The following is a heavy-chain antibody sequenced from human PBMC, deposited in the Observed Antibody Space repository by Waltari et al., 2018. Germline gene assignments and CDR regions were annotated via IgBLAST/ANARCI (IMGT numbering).Heavy chain of an antibody. D-gene: IGHD2-8*02. CDR3: ARDFCTGGVCYLDY. CDR2: IYYSGST. V-gene: IGHV4-59*11. CDR1: GGPISSHY. Sequence: QVQLQESGPGLVKPSETLSLTCTVSGGPISSHYWSWIRQPPGKGLEWIGYIYYSGSTNYNPSLKSRVTISVDTSKNQFSLKLSSVTAADTAVYYCARDFCTGGVCYLDYWGQGTLVTVSS. J-gene: IGHJ4*02.